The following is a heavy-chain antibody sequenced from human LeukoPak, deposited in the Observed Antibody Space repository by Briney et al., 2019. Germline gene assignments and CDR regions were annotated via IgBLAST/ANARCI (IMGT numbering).Heavy chain of an antibody. CDR2: INPNSGGT. CDR3: ARDPSLSRYFDL. CDR1: GYTFTSYG. V-gene: IGHV1-2*02. J-gene: IGHJ2*01. Sequence: RASVKVSCKASGYTFTSYGISWVRQAPGQGLEWMGWINPNSGGTNYAQKFQGRVTMTRDTSISTAYMELSRLRSDDTAVYYCARDPSLSRYFDLWGRGTLVTVSS.